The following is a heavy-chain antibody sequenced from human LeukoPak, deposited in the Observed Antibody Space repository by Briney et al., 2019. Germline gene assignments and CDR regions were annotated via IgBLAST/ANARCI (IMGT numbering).Heavy chain of an antibody. V-gene: IGHV3-7*01. D-gene: IGHD3-9*01. CDR3: ARFPRAYFDWFDDPFEDAHGGSHFDY. CDR2: IKTDGSEK. Sequence: PGGSLRLSCAASGFTFSSFAIHWVRQAPGKGLQWVANIKTDGSEKYYVDSVKGRFTISRDNAKNSLYLQMNSLRAEDTAVYYCARFPRAYFDWFDDPFEDAHGGSHFDYWGQGTLVTVSS. CDR1: GFTFSSFA. J-gene: IGHJ4*02.